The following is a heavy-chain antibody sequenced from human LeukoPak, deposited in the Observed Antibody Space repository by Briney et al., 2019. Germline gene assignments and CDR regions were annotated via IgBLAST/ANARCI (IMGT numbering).Heavy chain of an antibody. CDR3: ARANFLYCSSTTCLFDY. CDR2: INPNDGDT. J-gene: IGHJ4*02. CDR1: GYTFTDYY. Sequence: KPGASVKVSCKASGYTFTDYYMHWVRQAPGEGFEWMGWINPNDGDTNYAQKFQGSVTMTRDTSISTAHMEVSRLRSDDTAVYYCARANFLYCSSTTCLFDYWGQGTLVTVSS. V-gene: IGHV1-2*02. D-gene: IGHD2-2*01.